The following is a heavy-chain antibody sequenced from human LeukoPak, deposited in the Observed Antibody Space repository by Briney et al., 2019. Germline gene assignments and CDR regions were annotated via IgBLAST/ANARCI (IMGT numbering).Heavy chain of an antibody. CDR2: ISGYNGNT. V-gene: IGHV1-18*01. Sequence: GASVKVSCKASGYTFSSYGISWVRQAPGQGLEWMGWISGYNGNTHYAHNLQGRVTMTTDTSTSTAYMELSSLRSEDTAVYYCALRPGPWIQLWFFDYWGQGTLVTVSS. J-gene: IGHJ4*02. CDR3: ALRPGPWIQLWFFDY. D-gene: IGHD5-18*01. CDR1: GYTFSSYG.